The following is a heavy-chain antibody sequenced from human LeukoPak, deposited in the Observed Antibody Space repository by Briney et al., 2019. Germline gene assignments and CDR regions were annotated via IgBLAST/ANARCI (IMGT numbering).Heavy chain of an antibody. V-gene: IGHV3-23*01. CDR3: AKWGSITMVRGVIITPNWFDP. CDR2: ISGSGGSP. J-gene: IGHJ5*02. D-gene: IGHD3-10*01. CDR1: GFTFSSYA. Sequence: GGSLRLSCAASGFTFSSYAMSWVRQAPGKGLEWVSAISGSGGSPYYADSVKGRFTISRDNSKNTLYLQMNSLRAEDTAVYYCAKWGSITMVRGVIITPNWFDPWGQGTLVTVSS.